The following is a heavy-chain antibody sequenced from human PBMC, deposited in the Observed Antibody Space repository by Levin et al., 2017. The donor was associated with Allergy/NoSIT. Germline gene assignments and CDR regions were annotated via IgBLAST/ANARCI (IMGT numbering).Heavy chain of an antibody. CDR2: ISSSSSYI. CDR3: ARGLWHYDFWSGYYGWFDP. Sequence: GESLKISCAASGFTFSSYSMNWVRQAPGKGLEWVSSISSSSSYIYYPDSVKGRFTISRDNAKNSLYLQMNSLRAEDTAVYYCARGLWHYDFWSGYYGWFDPWGQGTLVTVSS. CDR1: GFTFSSYS. J-gene: IGHJ5*02. V-gene: IGHV3-21*01. D-gene: IGHD3-3*01.